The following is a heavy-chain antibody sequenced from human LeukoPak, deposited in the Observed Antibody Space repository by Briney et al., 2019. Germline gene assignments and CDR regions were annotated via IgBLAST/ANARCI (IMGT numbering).Heavy chain of an antibody. J-gene: IGHJ4*02. Sequence: GGSLRLSCTASGFSFCDYSMNWVRQAPGKGVEWVGFIRSEAYGGKTKYTASVKGKLTTSREENKIHTYLQMNSLKTEDTAVYYCTSQLQLLTFFDYWGQGTLVTVSS. D-gene: IGHD6-13*01. CDR1: GFSFCDYS. CDR3: TSQLQLLTFFDY. CDR2: IRSEAYGGKT. V-gene: IGHV3-49*04.